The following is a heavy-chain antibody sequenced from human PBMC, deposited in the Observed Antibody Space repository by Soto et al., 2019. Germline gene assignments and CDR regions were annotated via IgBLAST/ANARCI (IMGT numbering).Heavy chain of an antibody. V-gene: IGHV1-3*01. CDR2: INAGTGQT. Sequence: GASVKVSCKASGYTFTRFALHWVRQAPGQRLEWMGWINAGTGQTKYAEAMQGRVTITRDTSASTAYMELSSLRSEDTAVYYCASLSHDNSAYFDFWGQGTLVTVSS. CDR1: GYTFTRFA. CDR3: ASLSHDNSAYFDF. D-gene: IGHD3-22*01. J-gene: IGHJ4*02.